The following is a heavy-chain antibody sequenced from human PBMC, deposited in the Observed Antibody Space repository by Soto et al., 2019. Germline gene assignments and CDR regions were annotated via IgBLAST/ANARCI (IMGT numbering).Heavy chain of an antibody. V-gene: IGHV3-30*18. CDR1: GFTFSSYG. CDR2: ISYDGSNK. CDR3: AKDGGGGVLLWFGELPDY. Sequence: QVQLVESGGGVVQPGRSLRLSCAASGFTFSSYGMHWVRQAPGKGLEWVAVISYDGSNKYYADSVKGRFTISRDNSKNKLYLQMNRLRAGDTAVYYCAKDGGGGVLLWFGELPDYWGQGTLVTVSS. D-gene: IGHD3-10*01. J-gene: IGHJ4*02.